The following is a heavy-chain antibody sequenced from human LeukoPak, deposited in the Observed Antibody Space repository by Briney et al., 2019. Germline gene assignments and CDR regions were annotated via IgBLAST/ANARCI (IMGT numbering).Heavy chain of an antibody. CDR2: IYYSGST. D-gene: IGHD3-3*01. CDR3: ARASGSYDFWSGYYTPFAFDI. V-gene: IGHV4-59*01. CDR1: GGSLSSYY. J-gene: IGHJ3*02. Sequence: SETLSLTCTVSGGSLSSYYWSWIRQPPGKGLEWIGYIYYSGSTNYNPSLKSRVTISVDTSKNQFSLKLSSVTAADTAVYYCARASGSYDFWSGYYTPFAFDIWGQGTMVTVSS.